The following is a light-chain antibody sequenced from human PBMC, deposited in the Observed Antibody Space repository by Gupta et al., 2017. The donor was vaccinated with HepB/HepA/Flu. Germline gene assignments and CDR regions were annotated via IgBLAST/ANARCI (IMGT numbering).Light chain of an antibody. CDR3: QHYDNLPYT. Sequence: DIQMTQSPSSLSASVGDRVTITCQASQDISNYLNWYQQKPGKAPKLLIYDASNLETGVPSRFSGSGSGTDFTFTISSLQPEDFATYYCQHYDNLPYTFGQGTKLEIK. CDR1: QDISNY. CDR2: DAS. J-gene: IGKJ2*01. V-gene: IGKV1-33*01.